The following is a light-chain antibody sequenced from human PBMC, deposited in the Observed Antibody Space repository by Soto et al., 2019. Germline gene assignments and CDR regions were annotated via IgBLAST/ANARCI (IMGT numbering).Light chain of an antibody. CDR1: QGISSY. J-gene: IGKJ5*01. V-gene: IGKV1-8*01. CDR2: AAS. Sequence: AIRMTQSPSSLSASTGDRVTITCRASQGISSYLAWYQQKPGKAPKLLISAASTLQSGVPSRFSGSGSGTDFTLTISSLQPEDFATYYCQQLNSYPSFGQGTRLEIK. CDR3: QQLNSYPS.